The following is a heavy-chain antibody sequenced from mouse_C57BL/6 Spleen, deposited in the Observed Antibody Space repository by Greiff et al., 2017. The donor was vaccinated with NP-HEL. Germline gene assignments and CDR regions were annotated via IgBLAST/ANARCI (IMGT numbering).Heavy chain of an antibody. V-gene: IGHV1-26*01. Sequence: EVQLQQSGPELVKPGASVKISCKASGYTFTDYYMNWVKQSHGKSLEWIGDINPNNGGTSYNQKFKGKATLTVDKSSSTAYMELRSLTSEDSAVYYCARGDGYSIFDYWGQGTTLTVSS. J-gene: IGHJ2*01. CDR1: GYTFTDYY. CDR3: ARGDGYSIFDY. CDR2: INPNNGGT. D-gene: IGHD2-3*01.